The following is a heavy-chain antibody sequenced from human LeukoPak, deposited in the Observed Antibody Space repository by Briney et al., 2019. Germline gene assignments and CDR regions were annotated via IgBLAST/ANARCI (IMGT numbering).Heavy chain of an antibody. CDR1: GFAFSTYS. V-gene: IGHV3-21*06. D-gene: IGHD5-18*01. Sequence: GGSLRLSCAASGFAFSTYSMTWVRQAPGKGLEWVSSISSTSAYIYYADSLKGRFTISGDNAKNSLYLQTNSLRAEDTAVYYCARGGYSHGRYYYYMDVWGIGTAVTVSS. CDR3: ARGGYSHGRYYYYMDV. CDR2: ISSTSAYI. J-gene: IGHJ6*03.